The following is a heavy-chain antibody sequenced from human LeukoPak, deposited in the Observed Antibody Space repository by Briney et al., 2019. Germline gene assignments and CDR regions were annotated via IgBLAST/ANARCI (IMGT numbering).Heavy chain of an antibody. D-gene: IGHD6-13*01. CDR2: INPNSGGT. Sequence: ASVKVSCKASGYTFTAYYIHWVRQAPGQGLEWMGWINPNSGGTNYAQKFQGRVTMTRDRSISTAYMELSRLTSDDTAVYYCARVEDADGTNAFDIWGQGTMVTVSS. J-gene: IGHJ3*02. V-gene: IGHV1-2*02. CDR1: GYTFTAYY. CDR3: ARVEDADGTNAFDI.